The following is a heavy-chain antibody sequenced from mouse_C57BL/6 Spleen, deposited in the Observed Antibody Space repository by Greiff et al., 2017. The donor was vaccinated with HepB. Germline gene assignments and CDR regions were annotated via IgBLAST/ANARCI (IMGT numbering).Heavy chain of an antibody. V-gene: IGHV5-4*01. CDR2: ISDGGSYT. J-gene: IGHJ2*01. Sequence: EVQLVESGGGLVKPGGSLKLSCVASGFTFSSYAMSWVRQTPEKRLEWVATISDGGSYTYYPDNVKGRFTISRDNAKNNLYLQMSHLKSEDTAMYYCARDYDYDAYFAYWGQGTTLTVSS. CDR1: GFTFSSYA. CDR3: ARDYDYDAYFAY. D-gene: IGHD2-4*01.